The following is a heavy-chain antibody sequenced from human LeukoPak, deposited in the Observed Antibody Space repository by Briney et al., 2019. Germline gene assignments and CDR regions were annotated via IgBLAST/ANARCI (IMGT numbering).Heavy chain of an antibody. CDR2: ISSTSNHR. J-gene: IGHJ3*02. CDR1: GYIFRGFS. V-gene: IGHV3-21*06. D-gene: IGHD6-13*01. Sequence: GGTLRLSCAASGYIFRGFSMTWVRQPQGTGLERVAAISSTSNHRYHADSVKGRFTISRDNDKNSLFLQMNSLSAEDTALYYCATRVTADSYEAFDIWGQGTMVTVSS. CDR3: ATRVTADSYEAFDI.